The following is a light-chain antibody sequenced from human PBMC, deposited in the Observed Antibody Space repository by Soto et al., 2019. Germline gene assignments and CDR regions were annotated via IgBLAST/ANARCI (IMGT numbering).Light chain of an antibody. CDR1: STDVGGYNY. Sequence: QSALSQPSSVSLSLGQSITISCTGTSTDVGGYNYVSWYQHHPGKVPKLIIYEVNNRPSGVSDRFSGSKSGNKASLTISNLEAEDESDYYCGSYTSTDTPFVFGTGTKVTVL. J-gene: IGLJ1*01. CDR3: GSYTSTDTPFV. V-gene: IGLV2-14*01. CDR2: EVN.